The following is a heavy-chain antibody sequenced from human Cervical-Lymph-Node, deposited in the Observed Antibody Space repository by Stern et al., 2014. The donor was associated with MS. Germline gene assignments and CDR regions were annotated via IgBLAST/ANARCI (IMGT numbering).Heavy chain of an antibody. D-gene: IGHD1-1*01. CDR1: GGSLTGYY. J-gene: IGHJ5*01. V-gene: IGHV4-4*09. CDR2: IYHSGTT. Sequence: QLQLQESGPGLVKPSETLSLTCSVSGGSLTGYYCSWIRQSPGKGLECIGYIYHSGTTQSHPSLKRRLTMSVDTSNNQFSLKLNSVTTEDTAVYYCARNRYPTTWFDSWGQGTLVIVSS. CDR3: ARNRYPTTWFDS.